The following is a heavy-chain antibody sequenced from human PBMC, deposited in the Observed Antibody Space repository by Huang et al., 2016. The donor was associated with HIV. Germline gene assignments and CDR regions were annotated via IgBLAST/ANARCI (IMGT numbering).Heavy chain of an antibody. J-gene: IGHJ4*02. D-gene: IGHD3-10*01. CDR1: GGSIRSDNYY. CDR2: IYYSGST. V-gene: IGHV4-39*01. Sequence: QLQLQESGPGLVKPSETLSLTCTVSGGSIRSDNYYWGWIRQPPGKGLGGFWSIYYSGSTYYNPSRKGRVTITGDTSKNQFSLKMRSVTAADTAVYYCARLPGSITMIRGVITDPYWGQGTLVTVSS. CDR3: ARLPGSITMIRGVITDPY.